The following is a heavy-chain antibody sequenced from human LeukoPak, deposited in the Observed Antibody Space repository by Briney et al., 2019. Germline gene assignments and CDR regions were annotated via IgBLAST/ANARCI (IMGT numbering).Heavy chain of an antibody. CDR2: IHYSGGT. Sequence: SETLSLTCTVSGGSISSYYWSLIRQPPGKGLEWIGYIHYSGGTNYNPSLKSRVTISVDTSKNQFSLNLSSVTAADTAVYYCARTEYSSGWYFDYWGQGTLVTVSS. J-gene: IGHJ4*02. CDR1: GGSISSYY. V-gene: IGHV4-59*01. D-gene: IGHD6-19*01. CDR3: ARTEYSSGWYFDY.